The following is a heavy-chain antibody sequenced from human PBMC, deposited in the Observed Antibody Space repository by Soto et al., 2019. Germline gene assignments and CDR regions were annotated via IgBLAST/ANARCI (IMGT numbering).Heavy chain of an antibody. J-gene: IGHJ2*01. CDR3: ARYQGFWSGYYNWYFDL. Sequence: GGSLRLSCAASGFTFSSDSMNWVRQAPGKGLEWVSYISSSSSTIYYADSVKGRFTISRDNAKNSLYLQMNSLRAEDTAVYYCARYQGFWSGYYNWYFDLWGRGTLVTVSS. CDR1: GFTFSSDS. CDR2: ISSSSSTI. V-gene: IGHV3-48*01. D-gene: IGHD3-3*01.